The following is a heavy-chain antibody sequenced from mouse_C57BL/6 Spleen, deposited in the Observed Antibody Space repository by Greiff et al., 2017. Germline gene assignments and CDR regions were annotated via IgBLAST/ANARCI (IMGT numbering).Heavy chain of an antibody. CDR2: IDPSDSET. CDR3: ARRGSSYSFAY. J-gene: IGHJ3*01. CDR1: GYTFTSYW. D-gene: IGHD1-1*01. V-gene: IGHV1-52*01. Sequence: QVQLKQPGAELVRPGSSVKLSCKASGYTFTSYWMHWVKQRPIQGLEWIGNIDPSDSETNYNQKFKDKATLTVDKSSSTAYMQLSSLTSEDSAVYYCARRGSSYSFAYWGQGTLVTVSA.